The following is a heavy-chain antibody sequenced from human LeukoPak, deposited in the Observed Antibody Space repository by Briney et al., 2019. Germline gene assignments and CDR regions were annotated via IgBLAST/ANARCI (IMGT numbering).Heavy chain of an antibody. CDR2: IKQDGSEK. V-gene: IGHV3-7*01. Sequence: PGGSLRLSCAASGFTFSSHWMTWVRQAPGKGPERVAKIKQDGSEKYYVDSVKGRFTISRDNAKNSLYLQMNSLRAEDTAVYYCARVLVGELSFDYWGQGTLVTVSS. J-gene: IGHJ4*02. D-gene: IGHD3-10*01. CDR1: GFTFSSHW. CDR3: ARVLVGELSFDY.